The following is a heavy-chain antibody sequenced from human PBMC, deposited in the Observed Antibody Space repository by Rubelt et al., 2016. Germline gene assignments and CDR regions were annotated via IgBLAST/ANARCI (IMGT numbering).Heavy chain of an antibody. CDR1: GGAISGYY. Sequence: QVHLQESGPGLVQSSETLSLTCTVSGGAISGYYWNWVRQAPGEGLQWIGYIHYSGTTSYTPPLTSQVTMSVDAPNNPFSLKLSSVTAADTALYYCARGHVRSGGWYRGMDYFDYWGQGTLVSVSS. V-gene: IGHV4-59*01. CDR2: IHYSGTT. D-gene: IGHD6-19*01. J-gene: IGHJ4*02. CDR3: ARGHVRSGGWYRGMDYFDY.